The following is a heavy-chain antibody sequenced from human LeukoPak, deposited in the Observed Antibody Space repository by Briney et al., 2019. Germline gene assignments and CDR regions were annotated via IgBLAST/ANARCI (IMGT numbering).Heavy chain of an antibody. CDR3: ARVMETYYYDSSGYYSAYYFDY. CDR1: GGSISSSSYY. Sequence: SETLSLTCTVSGGSISSSSYYWGWIRQPPGEGLEWIGSIYYSGNTYYNPSLKSRVTISVDTSKNQFSLKLSSVTAADTAVYYCARVMETYYYDSSGYYSAYYFDYWGQGTLVTVSS. D-gene: IGHD3-22*01. CDR2: IYYSGNT. J-gene: IGHJ4*02. V-gene: IGHV4-39*07.